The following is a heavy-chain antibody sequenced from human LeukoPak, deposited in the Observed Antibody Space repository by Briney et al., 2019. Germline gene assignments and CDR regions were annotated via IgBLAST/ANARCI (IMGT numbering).Heavy chain of an antibody. D-gene: IGHD6-25*01. CDR3: ARDWRGSANWFDP. CDR1: GYTFTGYY. Sequence: GASVKVSCKASGYTFTGYYMHWVRQAPGQGLEWMGWINPNSGGTNYAQKFQGRVTMTRDTSISTAYMELSRLRSDDTAVYYCARDWRGSANWFDPWGQGTLVTVSS. J-gene: IGHJ5*02. CDR2: INPNSGGT. V-gene: IGHV1-2*02.